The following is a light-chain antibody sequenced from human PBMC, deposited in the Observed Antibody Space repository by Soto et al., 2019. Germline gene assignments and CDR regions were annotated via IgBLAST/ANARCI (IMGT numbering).Light chain of an antibody. CDR2: EVS. CDR1: SSDVGGYNY. CDR3: SSYTSSSTLVV. J-gene: IGLJ2*01. Sequence: QSVLTQPASVSGSPGQSITISCTGTSSDVGGYNYVSWYQQHPGKAPKLMIYEVSNRPPGVSNRFSGSKSVNTASLTISGLQAEDEADYYCSSYTSSSTLVVFGGGTKLTVL. V-gene: IGLV2-14*01.